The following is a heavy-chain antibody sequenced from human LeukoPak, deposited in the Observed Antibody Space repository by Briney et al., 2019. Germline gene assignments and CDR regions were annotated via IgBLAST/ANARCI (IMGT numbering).Heavy chain of an antibody. Sequence: XLXWILRIYTSGRTNYNPSLKSRGTISVDTCKNQFSLKLSSVTAADTAVYYCARSNWNNWFDPWGQGTLVTVSS. CDR3: ARSNWNNWFDP. CDR2: IYTSGRT. V-gene: IGHV4-59*10. J-gene: IGHJ5*02. D-gene: IGHD1-1*01.